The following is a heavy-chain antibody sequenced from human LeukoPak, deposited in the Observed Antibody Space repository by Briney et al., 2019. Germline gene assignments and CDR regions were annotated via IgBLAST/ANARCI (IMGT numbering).Heavy chain of an antibody. D-gene: IGHD3-22*01. CDR3: ARGHSLYYENSAYYYFDY. Sequence: ASVKVSCKASGYTFTNYGLNLVRQVPGQGLEWMVWISANNRNRDYAQKVQGRVTMTADTSTSTAYMELTSLTSDDTAVYYCARGHSLYYENSAYYYFDYWGQGTVVTVSS. CDR1: GYTFTNYG. J-gene: IGHJ4*02. CDR2: ISANNRNR. V-gene: IGHV1-18*01.